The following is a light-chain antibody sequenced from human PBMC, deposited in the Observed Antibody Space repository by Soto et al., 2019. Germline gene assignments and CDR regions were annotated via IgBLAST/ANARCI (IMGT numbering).Light chain of an antibody. CDR2: GAS. CDR1: QSVSSSY. J-gene: IGKJ4*01. Sequence: IVLTQSPALLALSPGDRATLSCRASQSVSSSYLAWYQHKPGQAPRLLIHGASSRVTGIPDRFSGSGSGTEFTLTINSLQSEDFAVYYCQRYNNWPLTFGGGTKV. CDR3: QRYNNWPLT. V-gene: IGKV3D-20*02.